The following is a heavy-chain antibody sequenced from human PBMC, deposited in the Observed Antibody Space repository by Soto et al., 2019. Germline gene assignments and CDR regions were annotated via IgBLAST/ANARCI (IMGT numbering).Heavy chain of an antibody. J-gene: IGHJ4*02. CDR3: ARGGGIVVVTGPYDH. V-gene: IGHV1-3*01. Sequence: ASVKVSCKASGYTFTSYAMHWVRQAPGQRLEWMGWINAGNGNTKYSQKFQGRVTITRDTSASTAYMELSSLRSEDTAVYYCARGGGIVVVTGPYDHWGQGTLVTVSS. CDR2: INAGNGNT. D-gene: IGHD2-21*02. CDR1: GYTFTSYA.